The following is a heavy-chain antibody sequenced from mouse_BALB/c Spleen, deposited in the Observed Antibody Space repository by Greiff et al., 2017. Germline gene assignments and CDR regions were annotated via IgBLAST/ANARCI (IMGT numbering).Heavy chain of an antibody. CDR2: INPYYGST. D-gene: IGHD1-1*01. Sequence: VQLQQSGPELVKPGASVKISCKASGYSFTDYIMLWVKQSHGKSLEWIGNINPYYGSTSYNLKFKGKATLTVDKSSSTAYMQLNSLTSEDSAVYYCARGGSSPWYFDVWGAGTTVTVSS. J-gene: IGHJ1*01. CDR1: GYSFTDYI. CDR3: ARGGSSPWYFDV. V-gene: IGHV1-39*01.